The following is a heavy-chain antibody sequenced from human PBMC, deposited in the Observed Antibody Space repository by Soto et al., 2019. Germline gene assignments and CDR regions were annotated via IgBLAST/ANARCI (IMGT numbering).Heavy chain of an antibody. Sequence: GESLKNSCATSGFTFNNYNMNWVRQAPGKGLEWVSSIAARGSGYRYYAESVKGRFTITRDVAKNSLYLQMNNLRADDTALYYCARDLEGADVFDLWGQGTMVTVSS. D-gene: IGHD3-16*01. J-gene: IGHJ3*01. CDR1: GFTFNNYN. CDR2: IAARGSGYR. CDR3: ARDLEGADVFDL. V-gene: IGHV3-21*01.